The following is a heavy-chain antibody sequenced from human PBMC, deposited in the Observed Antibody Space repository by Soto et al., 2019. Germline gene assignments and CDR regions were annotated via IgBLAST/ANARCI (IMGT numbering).Heavy chain of an antibody. CDR3: ASDSGYETLYYYYGMDV. V-gene: IGHV4-34*01. Sequence: PSETLSLTCAVYGGSFSGYYWSWIRQPPGKGLEWIGEINHSGSTNYNPSLKSRVTISVDTSKNQFSLKLSSVTAADTAVYYCASDSGYETLYYYYGMDVWGQGTTVTVSS. D-gene: IGHD5-12*01. J-gene: IGHJ6*02. CDR1: GGSFSGYY. CDR2: INHSGST.